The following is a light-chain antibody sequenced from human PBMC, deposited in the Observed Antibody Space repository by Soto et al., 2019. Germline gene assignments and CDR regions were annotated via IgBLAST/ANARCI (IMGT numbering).Light chain of an antibody. Sequence: SVLTQPPSVSGAPGQRVTISCTGSSSNIGAGFDVHWYLQLPGTAPKLLIYANSNRPSGVPDRFSGSKSGTSASLAITGLQAADEADYYCQSYDSSLSGWVFGGGTKLTVL. CDR2: ANS. V-gene: IGLV1-40*01. J-gene: IGLJ3*02. CDR1: SSNIGAGFD. CDR3: QSYDSSLSGWV.